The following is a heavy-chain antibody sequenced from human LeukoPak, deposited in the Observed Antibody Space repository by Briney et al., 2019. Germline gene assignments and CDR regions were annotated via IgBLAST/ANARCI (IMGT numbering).Heavy chain of an antibody. J-gene: IGHJ4*02. CDR3: ARTNMVRGARWSPLGY. CDR1: GYTFTSYG. Sequence: ASVKVSCKASGYTFTSYGISWVRQAPGQGLEWMGWISAYNGNTNYAQKLQGRVTMTTDTSTSTAYMELRSLRSDDTAVYYCARTNMVRGARWSPLGYWGQGTLVTVSS. V-gene: IGHV1-18*01. D-gene: IGHD3-10*01. CDR2: ISAYNGNT.